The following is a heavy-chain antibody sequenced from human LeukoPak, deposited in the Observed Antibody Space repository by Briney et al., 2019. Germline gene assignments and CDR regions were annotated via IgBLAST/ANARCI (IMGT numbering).Heavy chain of an antibody. Sequence: ASVKVSCKASGYTFTSYDINWVRQATGQGFEWMGWMNPNSGNTGYAQKFQGRVTMTRNTSISTAYMELSSLRSEDTAVYYCARSGSRRGYSGYDGGWFDPWGQGTLVTVSS. D-gene: IGHD5-12*01. CDR3: ARSGSRRGYSGYDGGWFDP. J-gene: IGHJ5*02. CDR1: GYTFTSYD. CDR2: MNPNSGNT. V-gene: IGHV1-8*01.